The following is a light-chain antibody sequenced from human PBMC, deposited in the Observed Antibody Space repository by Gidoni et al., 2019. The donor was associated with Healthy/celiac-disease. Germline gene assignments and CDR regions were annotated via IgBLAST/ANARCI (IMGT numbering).Light chain of an antibody. CDR1: SSNIGAGYD. CDR3: QSYDSSLSGAVV. Sequence: QSVLTQPPSVSGAPGQRVPIPCTGSSSNIGAGYDVHWYPQLPGTAPKLLIYGNSNRPSGVPDRFSGSKSGTSASLAITGLQAEDEADYYCQSYDSSLSGAVVFGGGTKLTVL. CDR2: GNS. J-gene: IGLJ2*01. V-gene: IGLV1-40*01.